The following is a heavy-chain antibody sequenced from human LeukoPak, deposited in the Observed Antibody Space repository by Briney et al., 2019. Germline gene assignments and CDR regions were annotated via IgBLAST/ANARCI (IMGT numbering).Heavy chain of an antibody. V-gene: IGHV3-21*01. CDR2: ISSSSSYI. D-gene: IGHD1-1*01. J-gene: IGHJ4*02. CDR1: GFTFSSYS. CDR3: ARDTTGTDGGDY. Sequence: PGGSLRLSCAASGFTFSSYSMNWVRQAAGKGLEWVSSISSSSSYIYYADSVKGRFTISRDNAKNSLYLQMNSLRAEDTAVYYCARDTTGTDGGDYWGQGTLVTVSS.